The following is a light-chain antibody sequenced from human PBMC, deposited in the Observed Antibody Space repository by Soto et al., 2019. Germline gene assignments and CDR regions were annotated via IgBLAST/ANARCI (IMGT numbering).Light chain of an antibody. V-gene: IGKV3-15*01. Sequence: EIVMTQSPATLSVSPGERATLSCRASQSVSGNLAWYQQKPGQAPRLLIYGASTRATGIPARFSGSGSGTEFTLTIRSLQSADFAVYYCQQYNNWPPLTFGGGTKVEIK. CDR3: QQYNNWPPLT. J-gene: IGKJ4*01. CDR1: QSVSGN. CDR2: GAS.